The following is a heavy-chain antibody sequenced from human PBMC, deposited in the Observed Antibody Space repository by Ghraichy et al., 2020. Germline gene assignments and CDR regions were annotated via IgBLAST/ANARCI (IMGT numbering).Heavy chain of an antibody. CDR1: GGSISSSSYY. J-gene: IGHJ4*02. CDR2: IYYSGST. Sequence: GSLSLTCTVSGGSISSSSYYWGWIRQPPGKGLEWIGSIYYSGSTYYNPSLKSRVTISVDTSKNQFSLKLSSVTAADTAVYYCARVWFGEFVFDYWGQGTLVTVSS. V-gene: IGHV4-39*01. CDR3: ARVWFGEFVFDY. D-gene: IGHD3-10*01.